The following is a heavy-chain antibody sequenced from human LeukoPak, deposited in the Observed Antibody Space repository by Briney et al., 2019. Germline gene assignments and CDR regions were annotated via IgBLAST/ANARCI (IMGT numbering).Heavy chain of an antibody. J-gene: IGHJ4*02. CDR2: IYNSGRT. D-gene: IGHD6-19*01. V-gene: IGHV4-61*01. CDR1: GGPISSATCY. CDR3: ARGLGAIAVAGWSYYFDY. Sequence: PSETLSLTCAVSGGPISSATCYWIWIRQPPGKGLEWVGHIYNSGRTYYNPSLKSRVTMSVDTSKNQFSLKLSSVTAADTAVYYCARGLGAIAVAGWSYYFDYWGQGTLVTVSS.